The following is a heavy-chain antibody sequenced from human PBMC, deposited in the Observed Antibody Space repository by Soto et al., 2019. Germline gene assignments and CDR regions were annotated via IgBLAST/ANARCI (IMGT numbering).Heavy chain of an antibody. V-gene: IGHV1-2*02. J-gene: IGHJ6*02. Sequence: ASVKVSCKASGYSFTGNSMHWVRQAPGQGLEWMGWINPNNGGTNYAQKFQGRVTMTRDTSISTAYMDLSRLRSDDTAVYYCAKERRRHDYYYGMDVWGQGTTVTVSS. CDR3: AKERRRHDYYYGMDV. CDR1: GYSFTGNS. CDR2: INPNNGGT. D-gene: IGHD6-25*01.